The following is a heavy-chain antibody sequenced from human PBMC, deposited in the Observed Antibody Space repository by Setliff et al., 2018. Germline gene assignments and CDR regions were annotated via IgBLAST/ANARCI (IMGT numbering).Heavy chain of an antibody. Sequence: SETLSLTCTVSGGSVRNHYWSWIRQPPGKGLEWIGYVYHSGSTNYNPSLTSRVTMSVDTSKDQISLKLTSVTAADTAIHYCARQTHTYGGFDYWSQGTLVTVS. CDR1: GGSVRNHY. V-gene: IGHV4-59*08. D-gene: IGHD4-17*01. J-gene: IGHJ4*02. CDR3: ARQTHTYGGFDY. CDR2: VYHSGST.